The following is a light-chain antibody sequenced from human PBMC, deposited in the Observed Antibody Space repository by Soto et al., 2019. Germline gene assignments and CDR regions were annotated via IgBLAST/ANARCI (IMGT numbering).Light chain of an antibody. CDR2: NND. CDR1: SSNIGAGHH. Sequence: QLVLTQPPSVSGAPGQRVTVSCTGSSSNIGAGHHVHWYQQLPGTAPKLLIYNNDNRPSGVPDRFSGSKSGTSASLAISGLQAEDEAEYYCQSYDTSLSDVLFGGGTKVTVL. V-gene: IGLV1-40*01. CDR3: QSYDTSLSDVL. J-gene: IGLJ2*01.